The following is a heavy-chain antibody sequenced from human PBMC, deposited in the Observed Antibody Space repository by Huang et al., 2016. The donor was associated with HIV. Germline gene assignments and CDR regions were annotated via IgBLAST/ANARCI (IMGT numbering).Heavy chain of an antibody. CDR3: ATSTPMLGESGGWSGKVVITENVPYVD. J-gene: IGHJ4*02. D-gene: IGHD3-22*01. CDR2: LGPMCVAA. V-gene: IGHV1-69*01. CDR1: GDSFTSLP. Sequence: QVHLVQSGAEVKKPGSSVKVSCKASGDSFTSLPINWVRQAPGQGLEWMGGLGPMCVAATYAQKFRGRVTMSADESTSTSDMELSRLRSDDTAMYYWATSTPMLGESGGWSGKVVITENVPYVDWGQGTLVTVSS.